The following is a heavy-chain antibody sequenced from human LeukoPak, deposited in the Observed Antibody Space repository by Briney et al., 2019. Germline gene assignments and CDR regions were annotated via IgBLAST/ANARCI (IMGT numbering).Heavy chain of an antibody. Sequence: SETLSLTCTVSGGSVSSGSYYWSWIRQPPGKGLEWIGYIYYSGSTNYNPSLKSRVTISVDTSKNQFSLKLSSVTAADTAVYYCARDRYYDSSGYPNYWYFDLWGRGTLVTVSS. CDR1: GGSVSSGSYY. CDR2: IYYSGST. J-gene: IGHJ2*01. D-gene: IGHD3-22*01. V-gene: IGHV4-61*01. CDR3: ARDRYYDSSGYPNYWYFDL.